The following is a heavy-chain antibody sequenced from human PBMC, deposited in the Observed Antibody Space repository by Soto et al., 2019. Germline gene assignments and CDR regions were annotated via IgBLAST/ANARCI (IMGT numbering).Heavy chain of an antibody. CDR3: GGVRGGGYSYGWNYYYYYMDV. J-gene: IGHJ6*03. Sequence: EVQLVESGGGLVKPGGSLRLSCAASGFTFSSYSMNWVRQAPGKGLEWVSSISSSSSYIYYADSVKGRFTISRDNAKNSLYLQMNSLKAEDKAVYYCGGVRGGGYSYGWNYYYYYMDVWGKGTTVTVSS. D-gene: IGHD5-18*01. CDR1: GFTFSSYS. V-gene: IGHV3-21*01. CDR2: ISSSSSYI.